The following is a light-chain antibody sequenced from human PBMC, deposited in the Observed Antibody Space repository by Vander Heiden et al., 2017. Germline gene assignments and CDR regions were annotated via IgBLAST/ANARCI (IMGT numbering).Light chain of an antibody. V-gene: IGKV2-28*01. CDR1: LSLLHSNGYNY. CDR3: MQALQTPLT. J-gene: IGKJ4*01. Sequence: DIVTTQSPLALRVTAGEPAAISCRSSLSLLHSNGYNYLDWYLQKAGQSPQLLIYLGSIRASGVLDRFSGSGSGTDFTMKISRVEAEDVGVYYCMQALQTPLTFGGGTKVEIK. CDR2: LGS.